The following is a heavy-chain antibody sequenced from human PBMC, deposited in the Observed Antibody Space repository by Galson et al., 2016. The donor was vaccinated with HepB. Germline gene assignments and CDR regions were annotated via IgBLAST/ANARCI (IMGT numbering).Heavy chain of an antibody. CDR2: IWYDGINK. J-gene: IGHJ4*02. CDR1: GFTFSSYG. D-gene: IGHD6-6*01. Sequence: SLRLSCAASGFTFSSYGMHWVRQAPGKGLEGMAVIWYDGINKYYGDSVQGRFTISRDNSRNTLYLQMNSLRAEDTAVYYCARDLGGSSCLDYWGQGTLVTVSS. CDR3: ARDLGGSSCLDY. V-gene: IGHV3-33*01.